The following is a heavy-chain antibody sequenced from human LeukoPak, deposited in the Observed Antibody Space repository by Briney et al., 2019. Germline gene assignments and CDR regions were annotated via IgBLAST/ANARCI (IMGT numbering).Heavy chain of an antibody. D-gene: IGHD2-21*02. V-gene: IGHV1-18*01. CDR1: GYTFTIYG. CDR2: ISAYNGNT. CDR3: ARDWEAYCGGDCSPFDY. Sequence: GASVTVSCKASGYTFTIYGISWVRQAPGQGLEWMGWISAYNGNTNYAQKLQGRVTMTTDTSTSTAYMELRSLRSDDTAVYYCARDWEAYCGGDCSPFDYWGQGTLVTVSS. J-gene: IGHJ4*02.